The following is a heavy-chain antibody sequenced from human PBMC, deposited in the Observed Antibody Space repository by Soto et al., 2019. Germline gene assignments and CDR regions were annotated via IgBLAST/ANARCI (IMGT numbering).Heavy chain of an antibody. J-gene: IGHJ4*02. Sequence: GGSLRLSCAASGFTFSSYSMNWVRQAPGKGLEWVSSISSSSYIYYADSVKGRFTISRDNAKNSLYLQMNSLRAEDTAVYYCARGRGVVPAPFDYWGQGTLVTVSS. CDR1: GFTFSSYS. D-gene: IGHD2-2*01. CDR3: ARGRGVVPAPFDY. CDR2: ISSSSYI. V-gene: IGHV3-21*01.